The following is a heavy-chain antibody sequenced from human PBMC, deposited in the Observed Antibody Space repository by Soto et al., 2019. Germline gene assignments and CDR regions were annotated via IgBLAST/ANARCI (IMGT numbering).Heavy chain of an antibody. CDR3: ARLPYYYGSGSYYIFVDCYYYYYRMDF. CDR2: IYPGDSDT. J-gene: IGHJ6*02. V-gene: IGHV5-51*01. D-gene: IGHD3-10*01. CDR1: GYNFPYHW. Sequence: GESLSISCKGSGYNFPYHWIGWVRQTPGKGLEWMGIIYPGDSDTRYSPSFQGRVTFSADRSISTAYLQWTSLKASDTAIYYCARLPYYYGSGSYYIFVDCYYYYYRMDFWGQGTTVT.